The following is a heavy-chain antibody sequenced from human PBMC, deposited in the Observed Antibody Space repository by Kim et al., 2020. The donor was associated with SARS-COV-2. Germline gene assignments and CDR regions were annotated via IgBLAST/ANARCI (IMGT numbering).Heavy chain of an antibody. D-gene: IGHD3-10*01. CDR1: GYTLTELS. J-gene: IGHJ4*02. CDR2: FDPEDGKT. CDR3: ATDATRNYYGSGRTFDY. V-gene: IGHV1-24*01. Sequence: ASVKVSCKVSGYTLTELSMHWVRQAPGKGLEWMGGFDPEDGKTIYAQKFQGRVTMTEDTSTDTAYMELSSLRSEDTAVYYCATDATRNYYGSGRTFDYWGQGTLVTVSS.